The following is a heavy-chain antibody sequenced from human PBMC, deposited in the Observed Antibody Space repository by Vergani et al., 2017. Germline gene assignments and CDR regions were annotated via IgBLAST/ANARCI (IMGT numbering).Heavy chain of an antibody. Sequence: QITLRESGPTLVKPTQTLTLTCTFSGFSLTTGGEGVGWIRQPPGRALEWLAFVYWNDDERYSPSLKSRVTITKDTSKNEVILTMATMDPVDRATYYCVHRLGDFDWDGAFDFWGPGTMVTVSS. CDR2: VYWNDDE. J-gene: IGHJ3*01. V-gene: IGHV2-5*01. CDR1: GFSLTTGGEG. D-gene: IGHD3-9*01. CDR3: VHRLGDFDWDGAFDF.